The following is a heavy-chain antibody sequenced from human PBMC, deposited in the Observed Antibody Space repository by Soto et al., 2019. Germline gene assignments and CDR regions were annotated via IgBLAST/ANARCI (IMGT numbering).Heavy chain of an antibody. CDR2: IIPIFGTA. CDR1: GGTFSSYA. D-gene: IGHD3-10*01. V-gene: IGHV1-69*13. J-gene: IGHJ3*02. Sequence: ASVKVSCKASGGTFSSYAISWVRQAPGQGLEWMGGIIPIFGTANYAQKFQGRVTITADESTSTAYMELSSLRSEDTAVYYCAREVAGRYAFDIWGQGTMVTVSS. CDR3: AREVAGRYAFDI.